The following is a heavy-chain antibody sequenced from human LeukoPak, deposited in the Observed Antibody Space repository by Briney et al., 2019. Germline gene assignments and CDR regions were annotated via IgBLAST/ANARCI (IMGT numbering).Heavy chain of an antibody. CDR3: ARDEVGGAFDI. CDR1: GGSISSGSYY. Sequence: SETLSLTCTVPGGSISSGSYYWSWIRQPAGKGLEWIGRIYTSGSTNYNPSLKSRVTISVDTSKNQFSLKLSSVTAADTAVYYCARDEVGGAFDIWGQGTMVTVSS. CDR2: IYTSGST. J-gene: IGHJ3*02. V-gene: IGHV4-61*02. D-gene: IGHD4-23*01.